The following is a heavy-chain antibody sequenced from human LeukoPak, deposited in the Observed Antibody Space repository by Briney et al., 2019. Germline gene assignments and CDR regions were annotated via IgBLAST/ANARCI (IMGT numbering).Heavy chain of an antibody. D-gene: IGHD2-2*02. CDR2: ITSNGGSA. Sequence: PGGSLRLSCAASGFTFSIYAMHWVRQAPGKGLEYVSAITSNGGSAYYANSVKGRFTISRDNSKNTLYLQMGRLRAENMAVYYCAREYCDSTTCYKTIDYWGQGTLVTVSS. CDR3: AREYCDSTTCYKTIDY. V-gene: IGHV3-64*01. CDR1: GFTFSIYA. J-gene: IGHJ4*02.